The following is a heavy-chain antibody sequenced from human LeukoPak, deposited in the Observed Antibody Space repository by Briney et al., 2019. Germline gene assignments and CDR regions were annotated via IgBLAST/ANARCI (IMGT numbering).Heavy chain of an antibody. V-gene: IGHV3-23*01. D-gene: IGHD3-10*01. Sequence: GGSLRLSCAASGFTFSSYAMSWVRQAPGKGLEWVSVISGSGGSTSYADSVKGRFTISRDNSMNTLYLQMNSLRAEDTGVYYCARATYYGSGGRDYWGQGTLVTVSS. CDR1: GFTFSSYA. CDR3: ARATYYGSGGRDY. CDR2: ISGSGGST. J-gene: IGHJ4*02.